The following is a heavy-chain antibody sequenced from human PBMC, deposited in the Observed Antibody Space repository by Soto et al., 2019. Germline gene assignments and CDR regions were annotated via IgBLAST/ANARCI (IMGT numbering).Heavy chain of an antibody. Sequence: GSAGKVRCEASGCRFTRYYMYWVRQAPGQGLEWMGIINPSGGSTSYAQKFQGRVTMTRDTSTSTVYMELSSLRFEDTAVYYCAANPGYELNDAFDIWG. D-gene: IGHD5-12*01. CDR1: GCRFTRYY. J-gene: IGHJ3*02. CDR3: AANPGYELNDAFDI. CDR2: INPSGGST. V-gene: IGHV1-46*03.